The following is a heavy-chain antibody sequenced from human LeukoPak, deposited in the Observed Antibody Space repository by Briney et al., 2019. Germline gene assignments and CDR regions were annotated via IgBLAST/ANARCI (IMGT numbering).Heavy chain of an antibody. D-gene: IGHD2-15*01. CDR2: ISGSGGST. V-gene: IGHV3-23*01. J-gene: IGHJ5*02. CDR1: GFTFSSYA. CDR3: AKDAYCGGGSCYWLHNWFDP. Sequence: GGSLRLSCAASGFTFSSYAMSWVRQAPGKGLEWVSAISGSGGSTYYADSVKGRFTISRDNSKNTLYLQMNSLRAEDTAVYYCAKDAYCGGGSCYWLHNWFDPWGQGTLVTVSS.